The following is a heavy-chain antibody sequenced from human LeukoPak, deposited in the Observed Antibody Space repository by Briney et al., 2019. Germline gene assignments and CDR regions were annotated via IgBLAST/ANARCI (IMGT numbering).Heavy chain of an antibody. CDR3: ARDVRLRHKYYYMDV. Sequence: PGGSLRLSCAASGFTFSTYGMHGVRQAPGKGLAGVAFIRYDGSNKYFADSVKGRFTIPRDNSKKPLYLQMNSLRAEDTAVYYCARDVRLRHKYYYMDVWGKGTTVTVSS. CDR2: IRYDGSNK. V-gene: IGHV3-30*02. J-gene: IGHJ6*03. CDR1: GFTFSTYG. D-gene: IGHD4-17*01.